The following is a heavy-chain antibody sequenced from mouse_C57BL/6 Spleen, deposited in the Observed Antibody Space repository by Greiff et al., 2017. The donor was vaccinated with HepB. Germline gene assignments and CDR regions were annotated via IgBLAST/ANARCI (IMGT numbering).Heavy chain of an antibody. D-gene: IGHD1-1*01. CDR2: FYPGSGSI. CDR1: GYTFTEYT. CDR3: ARHERRNYYGSSYGYFDV. Sequence: QVQLQQSGAELVKPGASVKLSCKASGYTFTEYTIHWVKQRSGQGLEWIGWFYPGSGSIKYNEKFKDKATLTADKSSSTVYMELSRLTSEDSAVYFCARHERRNYYGSSYGYFDVWGTGTTVTVSS. V-gene: IGHV1-62-2*01. J-gene: IGHJ1*03.